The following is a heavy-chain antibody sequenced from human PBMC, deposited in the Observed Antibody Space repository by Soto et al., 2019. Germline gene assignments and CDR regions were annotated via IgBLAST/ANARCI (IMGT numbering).Heavy chain of an antibody. CDR3: ARAPLLGYCSGGSCLPLDY. Sequence: GASVKVSCKASGYTFTSYAMHWVRQAPGQRLEWMGWINAGNGNTKYSQKFQGRVAITRDTSASTAYMELSRLRSDDTAVYYCARAPLLGYCSGGSCLPLDYWGQGTLVTVSS. CDR1: GYTFTSYA. CDR2: INAGNGNT. V-gene: IGHV1-3*01. J-gene: IGHJ4*02. D-gene: IGHD2-15*01.